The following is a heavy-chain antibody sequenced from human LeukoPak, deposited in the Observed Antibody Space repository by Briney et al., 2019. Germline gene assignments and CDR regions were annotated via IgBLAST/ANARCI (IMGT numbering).Heavy chain of an antibody. J-gene: IGHJ5*02. D-gene: IGHD2-2*01. V-gene: IGHV3-23*01. CDR3: AKGGGSPSGAYCTSTNRHRFDP. Sequence: GGSLRLSCAAPGFTFSGYAMSWVRQAPGKGLEWVSAISASGGSTYYADSVKGRFTISRDNSKNTLYLQMSSLRADDTAIYYCAKGGGSPSGAYCTSTNRHRFDPWGQGTLVTVSS. CDR1: GFTFSGYA. CDR2: ISASGGST.